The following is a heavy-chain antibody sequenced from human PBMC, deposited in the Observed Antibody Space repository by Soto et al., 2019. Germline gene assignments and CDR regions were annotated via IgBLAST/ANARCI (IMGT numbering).Heavy chain of an antibody. V-gene: IGHV3-21*01. CDR2: ISSSSSYI. D-gene: IGHD2-8*01. J-gene: IGHJ4*02. Sequence: GGSLRLSCAASGFTFSSYSMNWVRQAPGKGLEWVSSISSSSSYIYYADSVKGRFTISRDKAKNSLYLQMNSLRAEDTAVYYCERHPGRVEYCTNGVCYGSPGYWGQGTLVTVPQ. CDR3: ERHPGRVEYCTNGVCYGSPGY. CDR1: GFTFSSYS.